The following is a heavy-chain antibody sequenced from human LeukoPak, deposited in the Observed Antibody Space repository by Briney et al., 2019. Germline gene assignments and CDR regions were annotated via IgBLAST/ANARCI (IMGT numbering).Heavy chain of an antibody. CDR1: GGSISSSSYY. V-gene: IGHV4-39*01. Sequence: SETLSLTCTVSGGSISSSSYYWGWVRQPPGKGLEWGGSIYYSGSTYYNPSLKSRVTISVDTSKNQFSLKLSSVTAADTAVYYCARHPPGIAEYYFDYWGQGTLVTVSS. CDR3: ARHPPGIAEYYFDY. CDR2: IYYSGST. D-gene: IGHD6-13*01. J-gene: IGHJ4*02.